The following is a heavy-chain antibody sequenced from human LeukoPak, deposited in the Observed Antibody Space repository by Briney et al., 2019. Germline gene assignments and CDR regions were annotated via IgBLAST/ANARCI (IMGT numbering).Heavy chain of an antibody. CDR3: AREGDDSSGYYLFDY. CDR1: GFTFSSYW. Sequence: GGSLRLSCAASGFTFSSYWMSWVRQAPGKGLEWVANIKQDGSEKYYVDSVKGRSTISRDNAKNTLYLQMNSLRAEDTAVYYCAREGDDSSGYYLFDYWGQGTLVTVSS. V-gene: IGHV3-7*01. D-gene: IGHD3-22*01. CDR2: IKQDGSEK. J-gene: IGHJ4*02.